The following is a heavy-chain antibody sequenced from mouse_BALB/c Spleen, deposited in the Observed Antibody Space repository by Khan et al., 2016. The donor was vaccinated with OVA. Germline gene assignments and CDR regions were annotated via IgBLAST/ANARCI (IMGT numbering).Heavy chain of an antibody. V-gene: IGHV3-2*02. D-gene: IGHD1-1*01. Sequence: EVQLQESGPGPVNPSQSLSLTCTVTGYSITSDYAWNWIRQFPGNKLEWMGYISYSGRTSYNPSLTSRISITRDTSKNQVFLQLNSVTTEGTATYFCARSVTITTVVATDFDYWGQGTTLTVSS. J-gene: IGHJ2*01. CDR2: ISYSGRT. CDR1: GYSITSDYA. CDR3: ARSVTITTVVATDFDY.